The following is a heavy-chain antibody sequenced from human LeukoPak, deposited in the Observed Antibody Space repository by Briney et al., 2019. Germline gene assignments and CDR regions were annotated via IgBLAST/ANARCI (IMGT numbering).Heavy chain of an antibody. D-gene: IGHD3-9*01. CDR3: ARVGVLRYFDWLPRPINHDY. V-gene: IGHV4-39*01. CDR2: IYYSGST. Sequence: SETLSLTCTVSGGSISSSSYYWGWIRQPPGKGLEWIGSIYYSGSTYYNPSLKSRVTISVDTSKNQFSLKLSSVTAADTAVYYCARVGVLRYFDWLPRPINHDYWGQGTLVTVSS. CDR1: GGSISSSSYY. J-gene: IGHJ4*02.